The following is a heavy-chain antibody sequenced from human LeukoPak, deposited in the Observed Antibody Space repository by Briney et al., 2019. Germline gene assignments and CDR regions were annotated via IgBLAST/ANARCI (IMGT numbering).Heavy chain of an antibody. CDR3: ARDRSPNWAYWYFDL. Sequence: GGSLRLSCAASGFSFSTYSMNWLRQAPGRGLEWVSSISSSSSIIFYADSVKGRFTISRDNAKNSLYLQMISLRAEDTAVYYCARDRSPNWAYWYFDLWGRGTLVTVSS. CDR2: ISSSSSII. V-gene: IGHV3-21*01. J-gene: IGHJ2*01. CDR1: GFSFSTYS. D-gene: IGHD7-27*01.